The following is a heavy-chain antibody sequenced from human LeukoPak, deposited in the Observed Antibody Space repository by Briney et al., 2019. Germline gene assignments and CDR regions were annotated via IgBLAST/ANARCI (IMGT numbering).Heavy chain of an antibody. CDR2: ISYDGSNK. Sequence: PGGSLRLSCAASGFTFSSYAMHWVRQAPGKGLEGVAVISYDGSNKYYADSVKGRFTISRDNSKNTLYLQMNSLRAEDTAVYYCARDRREYQLPLDYWGQGTLVTVSS. D-gene: IGHD2-2*01. CDR1: GFTFSSYA. CDR3: ARDRREYQLPLDY. V-gene: IGHV3-30-3*01. J-gene: IGHJ4*02.